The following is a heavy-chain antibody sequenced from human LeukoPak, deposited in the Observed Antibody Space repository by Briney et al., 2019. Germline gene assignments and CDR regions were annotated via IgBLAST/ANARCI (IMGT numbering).Heavy chain of an antibody. Sequence: KPGGSLRLSCAASGFTFSSYAMHWVRQAPGKGLEWVAVISYDGSNKYYADSVKGRFTISRDNSKNTLYLQMNSLRAEDTAVYYCARDSVRGYFDYWGQGTLVTVSS. J-gene: IGHJ4*02. D-gene: IGHD3-10*01. V-gene: IGHV3-30-3*01. CDR2: ISYDGSNK. CDR3: ARDSVRGYFDY. CDR1: GFTFSSYA.